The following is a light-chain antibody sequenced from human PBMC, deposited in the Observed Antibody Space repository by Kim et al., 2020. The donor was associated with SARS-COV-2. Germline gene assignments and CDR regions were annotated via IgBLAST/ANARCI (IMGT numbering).Light chain of an antibody. CDR1: QSVSSSY. CDR3: QQYGSSPLT. Sequence: APGEEATLTCSASQSVSSSYLDWYQQKPGQAPRLLIYGASSMATGIPDRFSGSGSGTVFTFTISRLEPEDFAVYYCQQYGSSPLTFGGGTKVDIK. J-gene: IGKJ4*01. V-gene: IGKV3-20*01. CDR2: GAS.